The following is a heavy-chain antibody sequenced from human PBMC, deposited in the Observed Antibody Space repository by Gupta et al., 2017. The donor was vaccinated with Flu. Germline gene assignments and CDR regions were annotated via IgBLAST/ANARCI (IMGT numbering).Heavy chain of an antibody. V-gene: IGHV3-48*02. D-gene: IGHD3-10*01. J-gene: IGHJ3*02. Sequence: EVQLVESGGGLVQPGGSLRLSCAASGFTFSSYSMNWVRQAPGKGLEWVSYISSSSSTIYYADSVKGRFTISRDNAKNSLYLQMNSLRDEDTAVYYCARVAVRGVIHAFDIWGQGTMVTVSS. CDR3: ARVAVRGVIHAFDI. CDR2: ISSSSSTI. CDR1: GFTFSSYS.